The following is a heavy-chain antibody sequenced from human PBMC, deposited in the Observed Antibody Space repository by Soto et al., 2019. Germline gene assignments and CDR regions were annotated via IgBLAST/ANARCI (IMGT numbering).Heavy chain of an antibody. J-gene: IGHJ4*02. V-gene: IGHV3-7*03. CDR1: GFIVSSNH. CDR3: ARVNPGIAAAGTIDY. Sequence: PGGSLRLSCVASGFIVSSNHMSWVRQAPGKGLEWVANIKQDGSEKYYVDSVKGRFTISRDNAKNSLYLQMNSLRAEDTAVYYCARVNPGIAAAGTIDYWGQGTLVTVSS. CDR2: IKQDGSEK. D-gene: IGHD6-13*01.